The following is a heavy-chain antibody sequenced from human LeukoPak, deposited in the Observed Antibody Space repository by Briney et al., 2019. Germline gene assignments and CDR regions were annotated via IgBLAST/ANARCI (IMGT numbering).Heavy chain of an antibody. Sequence: PGRSLRLSCAASGFTFSSYGMLWVRQAPGKGLEWVAVIWYGGSNKYYADSVKGRFTISRDNSKSTLYLQMKSLRAEDTAVYYCAKDRVVYYYDSSGIDYWGQGTLVTVSS. CDR1: GFTFSSYG. CDR3: AKDRVVYYYDSSGIDY. V-gene: IGHV3-33*06. J-gene: IGHJ4*02. CDR2: IWYGGSNK. D-gene: IGHD3-22*01.